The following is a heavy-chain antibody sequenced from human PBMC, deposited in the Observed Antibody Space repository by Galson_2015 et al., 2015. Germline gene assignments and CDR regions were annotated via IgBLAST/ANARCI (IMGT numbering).Heavy chain of an antibody. CDR1: GISFSSYP. V-gene: IGHV3-21*01. CDR3: AREASKYDYIWGSYRPYGFDM. Sequence: SLRLSCAASGISFSSYPMNWVRLAPGKGLEWISSISNSGGHVLYAESVRGRFTISRDNAKNSLYLEMNNLRAEDTAVYYCAREASKYDYIWGSYRPYGFDMWGQGTMVTVSS. J-gene: IGHJ3*02. D-gene: IGHD3-16*02. CDR2: ISNSGGHV.